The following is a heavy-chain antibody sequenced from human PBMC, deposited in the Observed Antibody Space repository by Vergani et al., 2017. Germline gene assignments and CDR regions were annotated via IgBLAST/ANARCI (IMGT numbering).Heavy chain of an antibody. V-gene: IGHV4-4*07. D-gene: IGHD3-16*01. J-gene: IGHJ4*02. Sequence: QVQLQESGPGLVKPSETLSLTCTVSGGSISSYYWSWIRQPAGKGLEWIGRIYTSGSTNYNPSLKSRVTMSVDTSKNQFSLKLSSVTAADTALYFCARHDRKTYTATMGWYDYWGQGILVTVSS. CDR3: ARHDRKTYTATMGWYDY. CDR1: GGSISSYY. CDR2: IYTSGST.